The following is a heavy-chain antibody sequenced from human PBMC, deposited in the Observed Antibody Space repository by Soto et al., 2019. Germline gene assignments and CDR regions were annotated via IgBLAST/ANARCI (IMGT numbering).Heavy chain of an antibody. CDR3: ARYIVVVPAAKSWFDP. D-gene: IGHD2-2*01. V-gene: IGHV4-31*03. CDR2: IYYSGST. J-gene: IGHJ5*02. CDR1: GGSISSGGYY. Sequence: QVQLQESGPGLVKPSQTLSLTCTVSGGSISSGGYYWSWIRQHPGKGLEWIGYIYYSGSTYYNPSLKSRVTISVDTSKNQFSLKLSSVTAADTAGYYCARYIVVVPAAKSWFDPWGQGTLVTVSS.